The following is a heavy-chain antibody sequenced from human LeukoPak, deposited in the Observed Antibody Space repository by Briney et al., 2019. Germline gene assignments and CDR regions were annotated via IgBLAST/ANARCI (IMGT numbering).Heavy chain of an antibody. CDR1: GFTFSSYS. D-gene: IGHD2-2*01. V-gene: IGHV3-21*01. J-gene: IGHJ4*02. CDR3: ARDGDIVVVPGRD. Sequence: GGSLRLSCAASGFTFSSYSMNWVRQAPGKGLEWVSSISSSSSYIYYADSVKGRFTISRDNAKNSLYLQMNSLRAEDTAVYYCARDGDIVVVPGRDWGQGTLVTVSS. CDR2: ISSSSSYI.